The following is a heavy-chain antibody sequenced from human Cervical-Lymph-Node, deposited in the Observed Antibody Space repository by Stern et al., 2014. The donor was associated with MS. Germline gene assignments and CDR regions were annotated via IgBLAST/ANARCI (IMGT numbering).Heavy chain of an antibody. CDR3: ARASAPYGMDV. D-gene: IGHD2-2*01. CDR1: GFAFSRYW. J-gene: IGHJ6*02. CDR2: INGDGTST. V-gene: IGHV3-74*03. Sequence: VQLMQSGGGLVQPGGSLRLSCAASGFAFSRYWMLWVRQAPGKGLVWVSRINGDGTSTTYADSVKGRMTISKDNAKNMLYLQMDSLSAEDTAVYFCARASAPYGMDVWGPGTTVTVSS.